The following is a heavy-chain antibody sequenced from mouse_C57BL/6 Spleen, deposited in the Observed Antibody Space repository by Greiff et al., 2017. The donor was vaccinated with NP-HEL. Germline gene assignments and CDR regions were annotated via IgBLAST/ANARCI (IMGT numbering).Heavy chain of an antibody. CDR1: GYTFTSYW. CDR2: IYPSDSET. J-gene: IGHJ4*01. V-gene: IGHV1-61*01. D-gene: IGHD1-1*01. Sequence: VQLQQPGAELVRPGSSVKLSCKASGYTFTSYWMDWVKQRPGQGLEWIGNIYPSDSETHYNQKFKDKATFTVDKSSSTAYMQLSSLTSEDSAVYYCARRYYGSSYAMDYWGQGTSVTVSS. CDR3: ARRYYGSSYAMDY.